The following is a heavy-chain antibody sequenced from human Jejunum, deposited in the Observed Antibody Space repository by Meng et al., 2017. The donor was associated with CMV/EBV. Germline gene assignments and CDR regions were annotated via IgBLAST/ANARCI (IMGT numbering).Heavy chain of an antibody. J-gene: IGHJ4*02. D-gene: IGHD2-8*01. CDR3: ASTGPLYGLYFCY. CDR2: TNEDGSDK. V-gene: IGHV3-7*01. CDR1: GSSFSNSW. Sequence: GSSFSNSWMIWVRRAPGKGLEWVAKTNEDGSDKYYVDSVKGRFTIFRDNAKNSVYLQMNSLRAEDTAVYYCASTGPLYGLYFCYWGQGTLVTVSS.